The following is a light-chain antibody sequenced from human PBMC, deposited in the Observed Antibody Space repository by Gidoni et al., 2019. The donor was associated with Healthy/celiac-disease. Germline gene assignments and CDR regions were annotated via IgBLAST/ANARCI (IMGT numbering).Light chain of an antibody. CDR2: LGS. J-gene: IGKJ5*01. Sequence: DIVLPKSQLSLPVTPGEPASISCRSSQSLLHSNGYNCLDWYLQKPGQSPQLLIYLGSNRASGVPDRFSGSGSGTDFTLKISRVEAEDVGFYYCMQALQTFTFGQGTRLEIK. CDR1: QSLLHSNGYNC. V-gene: IGKV2-28*01. CDR3: MQALQTFT.